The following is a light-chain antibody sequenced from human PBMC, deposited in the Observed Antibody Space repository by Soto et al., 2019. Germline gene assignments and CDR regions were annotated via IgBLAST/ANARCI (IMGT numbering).Light chain of an antibody. V-gene: IGLV3-1*01. CDR3: QTWEGGTRVR. J-gene: IGLJ2*01. CDR2: QDR. Sequence: SYELTQPPSVSVSPGQTATITCSGDNLGDRYAYWYQQKPGRSPIVVIYQDRKRPSEIPERFSGSNSGNTATLTISGTQAMDEADYYCQTWEGGTRVRFGGGTKLTVL. CDR1: NLGDRY.